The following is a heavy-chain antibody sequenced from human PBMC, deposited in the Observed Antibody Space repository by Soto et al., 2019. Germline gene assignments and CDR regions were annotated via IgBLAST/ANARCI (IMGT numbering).Heavy chain of an antibody. Sequence: PGGSLRLSCAASGFTFSDYSMNWVRQAPGKGLEWVSYISRSGSDIYYADSVKGRFTISRDNAKNSLFLQMNSLSPEDTAVYYCVKPLVPAVVGALDVWGQGTTVTVSS. J-gene: IGHJ6*02. D-gene: IGHD1-26*01. CDR3: VKPLVPAVVGALDV. CDR1: GFTFSDYS. CDR2: ISRSGSDI. V-gene: IGHV3-11*04.